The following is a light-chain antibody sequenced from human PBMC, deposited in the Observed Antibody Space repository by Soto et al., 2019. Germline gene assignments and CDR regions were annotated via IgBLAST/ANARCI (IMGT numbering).Light chain of an antibody. CDR2: GAS. CDR1: QSVRTK. J-gene: IGKJ5*01. Sequence: EIVMTQSPGTLSVSPGEGATLFCRASQSVRTKLAWYQQKPGQAPRLLIYGASSRATGIPDRFSGSGSGTDFTLTISRLEPEDFAVYYCQQYGSSPQITFGQGTRLEIK. V-gene: IGKV3-20*01. CDR3: QQYGSSPQIT.